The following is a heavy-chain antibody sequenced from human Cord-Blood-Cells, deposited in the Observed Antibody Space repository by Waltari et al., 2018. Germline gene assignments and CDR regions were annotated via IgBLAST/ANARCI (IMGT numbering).Heavy chain of an antibody. CDR1: GSTFTGYY. J-gene: IGHJ5*02. V-gene: IGHV1-2*02. Sequence: QVQLVQSGAEVKKPGASVKVSCQVSGSTFTGYYMHGVRQAPGQGLEWMGWINPNSGGTNYAQKFQGRVTMTRDTSISTAYMELSRLRSDDTAVYYCARAIVGATYNWFDPWGQGTLVTVSS. CDR2: INPNSGGT. CDR3: ARAIVGATYNWFDP. D-gene: IGHD1-26*01.